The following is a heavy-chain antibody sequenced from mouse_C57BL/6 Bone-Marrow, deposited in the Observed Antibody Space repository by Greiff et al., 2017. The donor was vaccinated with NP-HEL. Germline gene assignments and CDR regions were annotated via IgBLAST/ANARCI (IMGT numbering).Heavy chain of an antibody. V-gene: IGHV5-15*01. D-gene: IGHD3-2*02. CDR3: ARHTAQAGAMDY. Sequence: EVHLVESGGGLVQPGGSLKLSCAASGFTFSDYGMAWVRQAPRKGPEWVAFISNLAYSIYYADTVTGRFTISRENAKNTRYLEVSSLRSEDTAMYYCARHTAQAGAMDYWGQGTSVTVSS. CDR2: ISNLAYSI. CDR1: GFTFSDYG. J-gene: IGHJ4*01.